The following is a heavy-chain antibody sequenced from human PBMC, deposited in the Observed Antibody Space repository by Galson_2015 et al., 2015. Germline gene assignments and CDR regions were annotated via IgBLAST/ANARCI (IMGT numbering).Heavy chain of an antibody. V-gene: IGHV3-7*01. CDR2: IKQDGSEK. D-gene: IGHD3-9*01. J-gene: IGHJ4*02. CDR3: AREYDIFTGYIDY. CDR1: GFTFSSYW. Sequence: SLRLSCAASGFTFSSYWMSWVRQAPGKGLEWVANIKQDGSEKYYVDSVKGRFTISRDNAKNSLYLQMNSLRAEDTAVYYCAREYDIFTGYIDYWGQGTLVTVSS.